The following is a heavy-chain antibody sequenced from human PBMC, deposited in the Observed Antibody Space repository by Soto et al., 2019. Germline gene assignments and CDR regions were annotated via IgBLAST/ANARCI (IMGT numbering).Heavy chain of an antibody. CDR1: GFSLNTRGVG. D-gene: IGHD3-3*01. J-gene: IGHJ4*02. CDR3: AHRLGYLLSGHSSFDH. Sequence: QITLKESGPTLVKPSQTLTLTFTFSGFSLNTRGVGVGWLRQPPGKALEWLALISWDGAKRYRLSLKSRPTMTKDTSEIHVVLTMTNADPVHTATYYCAHRLGYLLSGHSSFDHWGQGTLVTVSS. V-gene: IGHV2-5*02. CDR2: ISWDGAK.